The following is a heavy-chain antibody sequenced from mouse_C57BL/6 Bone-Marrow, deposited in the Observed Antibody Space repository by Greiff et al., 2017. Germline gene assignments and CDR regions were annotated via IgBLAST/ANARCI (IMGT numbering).Heavy chain of an antibody. V-gene: IGHV1-64*01. CDR3: ARSGREWLPPDY. CDR2: IHPNSGNT. Sequence: QVQLQQPGAELVKPGASVKLSCKASGYTFTSYWMHWVKQRPGQGLEWIGMIHPNSGNTYYNEKFKGKATLTADKSSSTAYMELRSLTSEDSAVYVCARSGREWLPPDYWGQGTTLTVSS. D-gene: IGHD2-2*01. J-gene: IGHJ2*01. CDR1: GYTFTSYW.